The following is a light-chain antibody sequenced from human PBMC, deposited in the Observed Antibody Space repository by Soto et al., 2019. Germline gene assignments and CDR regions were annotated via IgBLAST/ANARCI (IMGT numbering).Light chain of an antibody. CDR2: DVT. V-gene: IGLV2-14*01. CDR3: SSYTSTSNYV. Sequence: QSVLTQPASVSGSPGQSITISCTGTSSDVGGYNYVSWYQQHPGKAPKLMIYDVTNRPSGISNRFSGSKSGNTASLTISGLQDEDEDDYYCSSYTSTSNYVFGTVTKVTVL. CDR1: SSDVGGYNY. J-gene: IGLJ1*01.